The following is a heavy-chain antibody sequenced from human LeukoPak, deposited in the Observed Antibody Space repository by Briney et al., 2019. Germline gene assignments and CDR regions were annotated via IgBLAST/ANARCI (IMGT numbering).Heavy chain of an antibody. V-gene: IGHV4-39*01. Sequence: SETLSLTCTVSGGSISSSSYYWGEIRQPPGMGLEWIGSIHYSGSTYYNPSLKSRVTISVDTSKNQFSLKLSSVTAADTAVYYCARQRETGHPTTLDYWSQGTLVTVSS. CDR2: IHYSGST. D-gene: IGHD1-7*01. J-gene: IGHJ4*02. CDR1: GGSISSSSYY. CDR3: ARQRETGHPTTLDY.